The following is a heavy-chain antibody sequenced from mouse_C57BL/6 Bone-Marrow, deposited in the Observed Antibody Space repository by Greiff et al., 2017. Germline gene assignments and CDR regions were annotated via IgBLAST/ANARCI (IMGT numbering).Heavy chain of an antibody. V-gene: IGHV1-82*01. CDR3: ARDYYGSSAWFAY. Sequence: QVQLQQSAPELVKPGASVKISCKASGSAFCSSWMNWVKSRPGLFLEWIGRVYPGDGDTNYNGKFKGKATLTADKSSSTAYMQLSSLTSEDSAVYFCARDYYGSSAWFAYWSQGTLVNVSA. CDR2: VYPGDGDT. CDR1: GSAFCSSW. D-gene: IGHD1-1*01. J-gene: IGHJ3*01.